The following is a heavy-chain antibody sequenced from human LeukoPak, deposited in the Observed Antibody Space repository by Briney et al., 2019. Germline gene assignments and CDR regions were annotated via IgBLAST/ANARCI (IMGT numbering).Heavy chain of an antibody. CDR1: EFTVRSKY. Sequence: GGFRRCSCVSSEFTVRSKYMSWVRQATGKGLEWVSVIYSGGSTYYADSVKGRFTISRDNSKNTLYLQMNSLRAEDTAVYYCARAIIGYEGMDVWGQGTTVTVSS. J-gene: IGHJ6*02. V-gene: IGHV3-53*01. D-gene: IGHD2-15*01. CDR3: ARAIIGYEGMDV. CDR2: IYSGGST.